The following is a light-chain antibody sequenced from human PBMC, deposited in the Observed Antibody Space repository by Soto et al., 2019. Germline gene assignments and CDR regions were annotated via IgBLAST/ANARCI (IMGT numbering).Light chain of an antibody. Sequence: QSALTQPASVSGSPGQSITISCTGTSSDVGNYNYVSWYLQDPGKAPKLMIFDVNSRPSGVSDRFSGSKSGNTASLTISGLQPEDEGLYFCSSYISSAGLVVFGGGTKVTVL. J-gene: IGLJ2*01. CDR1: SSDVGNYNY. CDR3: SSYISSAGLVV. V-gene: IGLV2-14*01. CDR2: DVN.